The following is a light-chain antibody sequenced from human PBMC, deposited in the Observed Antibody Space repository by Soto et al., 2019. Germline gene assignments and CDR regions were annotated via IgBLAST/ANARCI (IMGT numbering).Light chain of an antibody. CDR1: QSVSSSY. CDR3: QQYGSSPRT. Sequence: EIVLTQSPATLSLSPGERTTLSFSASQSVSSSYLAWYQQKPGQAPRLLIYDASSRATGIPDRFSGGGSGTDFTLTISRLEPEDFAVYYCQQYGSSPRTFGQGTKVDIK. J-gene: IGKJ1*01. V-gene: IGKV3-20*01. CDR2: DAS.